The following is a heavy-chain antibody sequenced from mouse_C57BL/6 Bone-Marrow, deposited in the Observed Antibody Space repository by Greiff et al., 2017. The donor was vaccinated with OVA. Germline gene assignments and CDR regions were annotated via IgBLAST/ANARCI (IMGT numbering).Heavy chain of an antibody. CDR2: IHPNSGST. J-gene: IGHJ2*01. CDR1: GYTFTSYW. D-gene: IGHD2-4*01. V-gene: IGHV1-64*01. CDR3: ARERAYYDYDGIDY. Sequence: QVQLQQPGAELVKPGASVKLSCKASGYTFTSYWMHWVKQRPGQGLEWIGMIHPNSGSTNYNEKFKSKATLTVDKSSSTAYMQLSSLTSEDSAVYYGARERAYYDYDGIDYWGQGTTLTVSS.